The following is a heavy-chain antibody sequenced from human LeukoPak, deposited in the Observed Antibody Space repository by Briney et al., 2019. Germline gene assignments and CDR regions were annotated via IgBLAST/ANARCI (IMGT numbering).Heavy chain of an antibody. CDR1: EFTFDSYA. CDR3: ARGSWFGELLPFDY. CDR2: ISYDGGNE. Sequence: GGSLRLSGAASEFTFDSYAMHWVRHAPGKGLEWVAVISYDGGNEYYTDSVRGRFSISRDNSKNTLYLQMNSLSAEDTAVYYCARGSWFGELLPFDYWGQGTLVTVSS. V-gene: IGHV3-30-3*01. D-gene: IGHD3-10*01. J-gene: IGHJ4*02.